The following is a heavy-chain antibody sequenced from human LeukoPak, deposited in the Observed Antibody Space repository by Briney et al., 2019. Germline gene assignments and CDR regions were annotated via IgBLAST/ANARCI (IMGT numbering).Heavy chain of an antibody. CDR2: IYTSGST. D-gene: IGHD6-13*01. V-gene: IGHV4-4*07. CDR3: ARVTGYMTEDYFDY. CDR1: GGSISNYY. J-gene: IGHJ4*02. Sequence: SETLSLTCTVSGGSISNYYWSWIRQPAGKGLEWIGRIYTSGSTNYNPSLKSRVTMSVDTSKNQFSLRLSSVTAADTAVYYCARVTGYMTEDYFDYWGQGTLVTVS.